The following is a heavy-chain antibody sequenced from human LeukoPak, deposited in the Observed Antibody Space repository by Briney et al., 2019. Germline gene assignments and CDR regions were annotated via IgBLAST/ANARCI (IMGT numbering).Heavy chain of an antibody. D-gene: IGHD5-18*01. Sequence: GGSLRLSCAASGFTFSSYGMHWVRQAPGKGLEWVAFIRYDGSNKYYADSVKGRFTISRDNSKNTLYLQMNSLRAEDTAVYYCAKVKIWLSSYYYYGMDVWGQGTTVTVSS. CDR1: GFTFSSYG. V-gene: IGHV3-30*02. CDR2: IRYDGSNK. CDR3: AKVKIWLSSYYYYGMDV. J-gene: IGHJ6*02.